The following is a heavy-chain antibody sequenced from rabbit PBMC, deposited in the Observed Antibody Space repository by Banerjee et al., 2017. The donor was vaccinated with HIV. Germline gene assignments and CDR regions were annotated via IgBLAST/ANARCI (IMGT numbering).Heavy chain of an antibody. CDR1: GFDFSSYG. CDR3: VKDYSGWGADL. V-gene: IGHV1S47*01. D-gene: IGHD4-1*01. CDR2: IVVAKGNT. Sequence: QEQLVESGGGLVQPGGSLKLSCKASGFDFSSYGVSWVRQAPGKGLERIGVIVVAKGNTYYASWVNGRFTISSDNAQNTVFLQLHSLTAADTATYFCVKDYSGWGADLWGPGTLVTVS. J-gene: IGHJ4*01.